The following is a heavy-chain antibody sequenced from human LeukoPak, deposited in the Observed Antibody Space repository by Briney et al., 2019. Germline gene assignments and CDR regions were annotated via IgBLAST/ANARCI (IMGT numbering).Heavy chain of an antibody. Sequence: PGGSLRLSCAASGFTFSSYWMHWVRQVPGKGLVWVSRINGDRSATSYADSVKGRFTTSRDNAKKTLYLQMNSLRAEDTAVYYCAGGASTTSAVWGQGTMVTVSS. CDR1: GFTFSSYW. D-gene: IGHD1-26*01. CDR3: AGGASTTSAV. CDR2: INGDRSAT. J-gene: IGHJ3*01. V-gene: IGHV3-74*01.